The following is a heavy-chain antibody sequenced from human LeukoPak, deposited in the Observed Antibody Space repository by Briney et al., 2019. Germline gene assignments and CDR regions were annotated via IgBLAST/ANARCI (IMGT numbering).Heavy chain of an antibody. CDR3: ARDSLARWGASFDY. J-gene: IGHJ4*02. V-gene: IGHV3-21*01. Sequence: GGSLRLSCAASGFTFSSYSMNWVRQAPGKGLEWVSSISSSSSCIYYADSVKGRFTISRDNAKNSLYLQMNSLRAEDTAVYYCARDSLARWGASFDYWGQGTLVTVST. CDR2: ISSSSSCI. CDR1: GFTFSSYS. D-gene: IGHD3-16*01.